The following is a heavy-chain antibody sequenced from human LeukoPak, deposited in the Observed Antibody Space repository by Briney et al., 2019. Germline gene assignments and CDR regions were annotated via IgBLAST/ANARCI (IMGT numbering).Heavy chain of an antibody. D-gene: IGHD6-13*01. J-gene: IGHJ3*02. CDR2: IYWNDDK. CDR1: GFSLSTSGMA. V-gene: IGHV2-5*01. CDR3: AHDIAAPGNDAFDI. Sequence: VSGPTLVNPTQTLTLTCTFSGFSLSTSGMAVGWIRQPPGKALEWLALIYWNDDKRYSPSLKSRLTITKDTSKNQVVLTMTNMDLVDTATYYCAHDIAAPGNDAFDIWGQGTMVTVSS.